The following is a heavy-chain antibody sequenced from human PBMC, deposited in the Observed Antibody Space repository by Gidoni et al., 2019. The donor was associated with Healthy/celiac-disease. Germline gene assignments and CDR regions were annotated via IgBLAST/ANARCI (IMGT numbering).Heavy chain of an antibody. D-gene: IGHD3-10*01. J-gene: IGHJ6*02. V-gene: IGHV4-34*01. CDR1: GGSFSGYY. CDR3: ARLRITMVRGVISGRLGMDV. Sequence: QVQLQQWGAGLLKPSETLSLTCAVYGGSFSGYYWSWIRQPPGKGLEWIGEINPSGRTNYNPSLKSRVTISVDTSKNQFSLKLSSVTAADTAVYYCARLRITMVRGVISGRLGMDVWGQGTTVTVSS. CDR2: INPSGRT.